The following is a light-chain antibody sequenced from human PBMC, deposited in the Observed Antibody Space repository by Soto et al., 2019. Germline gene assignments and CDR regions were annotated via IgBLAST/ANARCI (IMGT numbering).Light chain of an antibody. V-gene: IGLV2-8*01. CDR2: EVP. J-gene: IGLJ3*02. CDR3: SSYAGSNILV. Sequence: QSALTQPPSASGSPGQSVTISCPGTSSDVGGYNYVSWYQQHPGKVPKLMIYEVPKRPSVVPDRFCGSKSGNTASLTVSGLHAEDDADYYCSSYAGSNILVFGGGTKVTVL. CDR1: SSDVGGYNY.